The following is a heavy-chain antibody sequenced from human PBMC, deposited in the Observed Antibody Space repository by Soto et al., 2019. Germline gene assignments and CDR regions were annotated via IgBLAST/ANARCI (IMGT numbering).Heavy chain of an antibody. D-gene: IGHD3-9*01. J-gene: IGHJ4*02. CDR3: ARAGYDIFTGLHTHFDY. Sequence: SETLSLTCAVYGGSFSGYYWSWIRQPPGKGLEWIGEINHSGSTNYNPSLKSRVTISVDTSKNQFSLKLSSVTAADTAVYYCARAGYDIFTGLHTHFDYWGQGTLVTVSS. CDR1: GGSFSGYY. CDR2: INHSGST. V-gene: IGHV4-34*01.